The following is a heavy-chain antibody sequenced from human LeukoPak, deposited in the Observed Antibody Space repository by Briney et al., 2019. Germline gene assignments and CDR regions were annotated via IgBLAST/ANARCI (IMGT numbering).Heavy chain of an antibody. Sequence: GGSLRLSCAASGFTFSNYAMHWVRQAPGKGLEWVAVISYDGSNKYYADSVKGRFTISRDNSKNTLYLQMNSLRPEDTAVYYCAREVGRWYQNAFDIWGQGTMVTVSS. CDR3: AREVGRWYQNAFDI. CDR1: GFTFSNYA. D-gene: IGHD6-13*01. CDR2: ISYDGSNK. V-gene: IGHV3-30*04. J-gene: IGHJ3*02.